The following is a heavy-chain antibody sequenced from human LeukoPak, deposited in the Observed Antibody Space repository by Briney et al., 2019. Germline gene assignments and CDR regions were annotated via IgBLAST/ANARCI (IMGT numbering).Heavy chain of an antibody. CDR1: GFTFSSYA. J-gene: IGHJ4*02. D-gene: IGHD3-22*01. V-gene: IGHV3-30-3*01. CDR2: ISYDGSNK. Sequence: GRSLRLSCAGSGFTFSSYAMHWVRQAPGKGLEWVAVISYDGSNKYYADSVKGRFTISRDNSKNTLFLQMNSLRAGDTAVYYCARARDLSGYYYYFDYWGQGTLVTVSS. CDR3: ARARDLSGYYYYFDY.